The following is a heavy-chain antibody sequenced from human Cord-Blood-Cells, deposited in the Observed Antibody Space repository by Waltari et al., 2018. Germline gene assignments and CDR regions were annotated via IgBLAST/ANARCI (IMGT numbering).Heavy chain of an antibody. CDR3: ATGKPGVPAAYY. V-gene: IGHV3-23*01. J-gene: IGHJ4*02. CDR1: GFTFSSYH. CDR2: IGGGVCST. D-gene: IGHD2-2*01. Sequence: EVQLLESGGGLVQPGGSLILSCAAPGFTFSSYHMSWVRQAPGRGVEWVSAIGGGVCSTYYADALKGRFTISRDNYKNTLYLQMNSLRAEDTAVYYCATGKPGVPAAYYWGQGTLVTVSS.